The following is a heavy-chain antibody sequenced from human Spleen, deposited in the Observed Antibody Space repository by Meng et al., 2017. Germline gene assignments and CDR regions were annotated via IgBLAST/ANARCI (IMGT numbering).Heavy chain of an antibody. J-gene: IGHJ4*02. D-gene: IGHD6-19*01. Sequence: QVQLQQWGAGLLKPSETLSLTCAVYGGFVSGYYWSWIRQPPGKGLEWIGEIKHSGSTNYNPSLKSRVTISVDTSKNQFSLKLSSVTAADTAVYYCARGTRLVKYWGQGTLVTVSS. CDR1: GGFVSGYY. CDR2: IKHSGST. V-gene: IGHV4-34*01. CDR3: ARGTRLVKY.